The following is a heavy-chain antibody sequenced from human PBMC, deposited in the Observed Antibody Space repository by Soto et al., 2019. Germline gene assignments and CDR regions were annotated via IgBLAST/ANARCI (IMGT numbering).Heavy chain of an antibody. V-gene: IGHV3-23*01. CDR2: ISYSGVTT. D-gene: IGHD6-19*01. CDR1: GFTFNSCA. CDR3: ATQGIAVGFDDFDF. Sequence: EVQLLESGGDLVQPGGSLRLSCAASGFTFNSCAMSWVRQAPGKGLEWVSTISYSGVTTYYTDSVKGRFTISRDNSKNTLYLQMASLRAENTAIYSCATQGIAVGFDDFDFWGQGTMVTVSP. J-gene: IGHJ3*01.